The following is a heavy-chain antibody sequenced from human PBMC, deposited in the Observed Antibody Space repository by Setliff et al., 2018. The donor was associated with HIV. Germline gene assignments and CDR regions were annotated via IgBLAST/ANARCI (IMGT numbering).Heavy chain of an antibody. Sequence: ASVKVSCKASGYTFTRNQIHWVRQAPGQGLEWMGIINPSGGSAAYAEKFRGRVTMTSDTSTNTVYMELRSLRSEETAVFYCARDGGDGSGHYYADYWGQGTLVTVSS. V-gene: IGHV1-46*01. CDR1: GYTFTRNQ. CDR2: INPSGGSA. D-gene: IGHD3-22*01. CDR3: ARDGGDGSGHYYADY. J-gene: IGHJ4*02.